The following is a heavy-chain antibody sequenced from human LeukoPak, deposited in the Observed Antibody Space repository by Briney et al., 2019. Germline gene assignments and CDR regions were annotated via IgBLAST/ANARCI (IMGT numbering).Heavy chain of an antibody. D-gene: IGHD1-26*01. CDR2: IYYSGST. J-gene: IGHJ6*03. V-gene: IGHV4-59*01. CDR1: GGSISSYY. CDR3: ARGPPTTPYYYCYMDV. Sequence: PSETLSLTCTVSGGSISSYYWSWIRQPPGKGLEWIGYIYYSGSTNYNPSLKSRVTISVDTSKNQFSLKLSSVTAADTAVYYCARGPPTTPYYYCYMDVWGKGTTVTVSS.